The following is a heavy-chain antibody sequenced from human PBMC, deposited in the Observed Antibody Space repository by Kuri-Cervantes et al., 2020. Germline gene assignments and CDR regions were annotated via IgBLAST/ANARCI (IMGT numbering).Heavy chain of an antibody. CDR1: GGSISSGGYS. D-gene: IGHD6-13*01. J-gene: IGHJ4*02. Sequence: SETLSLTCAVSGGSISSGGYSWSWIRQPPGKGLEWIGYIYHSGSTYYNPSLKSRVTISVDTSKNQFSLRLSSVTAADTAVYYCARGRRGSSWNYFDYWGQGTLVTVSS. V-gene: IGHV4-30-2*01. CDR2: IYHSGST. CDR3: ARGRRGSSWNYFDY.